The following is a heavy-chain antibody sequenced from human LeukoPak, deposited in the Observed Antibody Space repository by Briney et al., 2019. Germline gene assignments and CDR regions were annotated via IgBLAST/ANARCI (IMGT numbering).Heavy chain of an antibody. Sequence: SVKVSCKASGGTFSSYAISWVRQAPGQGLEWMGGIIPIFGAANYAQKFQGRVTITADESTSTAYMELSSLRSEDTAVYYCASGTGRGRQQLNYRLDHWGQGTLVTVSS. D-gene: IGHD6-13*01. V-gene: IGHV1-69*13. CDR3: ASGTGRGRQQLNYRLDH. CDR2: IIPIFGAA. CDR1: GGTFSSYA. J-gene: IGHJ4*02.